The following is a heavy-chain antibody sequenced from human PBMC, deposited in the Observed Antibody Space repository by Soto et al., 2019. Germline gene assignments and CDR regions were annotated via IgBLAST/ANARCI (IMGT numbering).Heavy chain of an antibody. V-gene: IGHV4-4*02. CDR2: IYHSGST. Sequence: VQLVESGGGLVQPGGSLRLSCAASGFAFSNYWMSWVRQAPGKGLEWIGYIYHSGSTYYNPSLKSRVTISVDRSKNQFSLKLSSVTAADTAVYYCARAEGGSYSLDYWGQGTLVTVSS. D-gene: IGHD1-26*01. CDR1: GFAFSNYW. CDR3: ARAEGGSYSLDY. J-gene: IGHJ4*02.